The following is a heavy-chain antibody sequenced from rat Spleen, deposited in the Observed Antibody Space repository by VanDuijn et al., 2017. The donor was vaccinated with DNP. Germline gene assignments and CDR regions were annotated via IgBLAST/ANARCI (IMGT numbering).Heavy chain of an antibody. CDR1: GFTFSDYY. D-gene: IGHD1-10*01. CDR3: ARQGNNFGYFDY. J-gene: IGHJ2*01. V-gene: IGHV5S11*01. Sequence: EVQLVESGGGLVQPGRSLKLSCAASGFTFSDYYMAWARQAPTRGLGWVASITTCVGNSYYRDSVQGRFTISRDNAKSTLYMQMDSMRSEETATYYCARQGNNFGYFDYWGQGVMVTVSS. CDR2: ITTCVGNS.